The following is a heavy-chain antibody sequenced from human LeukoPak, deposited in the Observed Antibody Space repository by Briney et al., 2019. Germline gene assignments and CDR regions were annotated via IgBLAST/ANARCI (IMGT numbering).Heavy chain of an antibody. Sequence: GGSLRLSCAASGFTFSSYDIHWVRQAPDKGQEWVAVISYDGSNTYYADSVKGRFTISRDNSKNTLYLQMNSLRAEDTAVYYCAKVYSSGWYGYFDYWGQGTLVTVSS. CDR2: ISYDGSNT. V-gene: IGHV3-30*18. J-gene: IGHJ4*02. D-gene: IGHD6-19*01. CDR1: GFTFSSYD. CDR3: AKVYSSGWYGYFDY.